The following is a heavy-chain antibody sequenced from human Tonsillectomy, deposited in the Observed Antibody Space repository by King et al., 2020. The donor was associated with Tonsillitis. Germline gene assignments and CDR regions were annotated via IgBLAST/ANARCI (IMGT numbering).Heavy chain of an antibody. D-gene: IGHD1-26*01. J-gene: IGHJ4*02. CDR2: MYYSGAI. Sequence: LQLQESGPGVVKPSETLSLTCTVSGGSISSSDHYWAWIRQPPGKGLEWIGYMYYSGAIFYNPSLKSRITISVGTSENRFSLKLRSVTAADTAVYFCARYVSGRFDYWGQGALVTVSS. CDR1: GGSISSSDHY. V-gene: IGHV4-39*01. CDR3: ARYVSGRFDY.